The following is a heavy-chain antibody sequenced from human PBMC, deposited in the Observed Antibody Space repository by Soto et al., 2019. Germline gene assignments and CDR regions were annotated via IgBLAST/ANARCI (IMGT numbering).Heavy chain of an antibody. V-gene: IGHV1-3*01. CDR1: GYTFTSYG. J-gene: IGHJ5*02. D-gene: IGHD1-1*01. Sequence: ASVKVSCKASGYTFTSYGIHWVRQAPGQRLEWMGWINAANGDTKYSPKFQGRVTITRDTSASTAHMELSSLRSEDTAVYYCVRRHVSSTSIDWFDPWGQGTLVTVSS. CDR2: INAANGDT. CDR3: VRRHVSSTSIDWFDP.